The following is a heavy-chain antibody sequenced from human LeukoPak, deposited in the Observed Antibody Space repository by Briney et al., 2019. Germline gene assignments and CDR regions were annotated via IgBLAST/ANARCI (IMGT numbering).Heavy chain of an antibody. V-gene: IGHV3-30*19. CDR1: GLTFSNYG. CDR2: ISYDGSNK. J-gene: IGHJ4*02. CDR3: ARERSSWSLDY. D-gene: IGHD3-3*01. Sequence: GGSLRLSCAAAGLTFSNYGMHWVRQAPGKGLEWVAVISYDGSNKYYADSVKGRFTISRDNSKNTLYLQMNSLRAEDTAVYYCARERSSWSLDYWGQGTLVTVSS.